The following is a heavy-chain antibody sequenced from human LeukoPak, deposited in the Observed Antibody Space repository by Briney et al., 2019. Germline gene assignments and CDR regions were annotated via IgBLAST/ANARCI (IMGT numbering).Heavy chain of an antibody. Sequence: PGGSLRLSCAASGFTVSSNYMSWVRQAPGKGLEWVSVIYSGGSTYYADSVKGRFTISRDNSKNTLYLQMNSLRAEDTAVYYCARVRGTSNGMVYGMDVWGQGTTVTVSS. J-gene: IGHJ6*02. V-gene: IGHV3-53*01. CDR1: GFTVSSNY. CDR3: ARVRGTSNGMVYGMDV. D-gene: IGHD3-10*01. CDR2: IYSGGST.